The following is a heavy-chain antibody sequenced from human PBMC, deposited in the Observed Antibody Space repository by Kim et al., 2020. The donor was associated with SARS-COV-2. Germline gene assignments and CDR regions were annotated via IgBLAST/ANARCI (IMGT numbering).Heavy chain of an antibody. D-gene: IGHD5-18*01. CDR3: AKGIVDTAMVDH. J-gene: IGHJ4*02. V-gene: IGHV3-23*01. Sequence: GGSLRLSCAASGLSFSSHVMNWVRQAPGKGLEWVSSIDGTGRATYYADSVKGRFTISRDNSKNTLSLQMNSLRAEDAAVYYCAKGIVDTAMVDHWGQGT. CDR2: IDGTGRAT. CDR1: GLSFSSHV.